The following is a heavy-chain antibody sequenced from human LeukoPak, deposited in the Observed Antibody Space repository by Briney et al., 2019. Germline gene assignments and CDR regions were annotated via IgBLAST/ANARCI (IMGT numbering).Heavy chain of an antibody. CDR3: ARLFVGAFDY. Sequence: GESLKISCKVSGYSISAYGIGWVRQMPGKGLEWMGIIYPADSDTRYSPSFQGHVTFSVDKSISTAYLQWSSLRASDTAMYYCARLFVGAFDYWGQGTLVTVSS. CDR1: GYSISAYG. V-gene: IGHV5-51*01. D-gene: IGHD1-26*01. CDR2: IYPADSDT. J-gene: IGHJ4*02.